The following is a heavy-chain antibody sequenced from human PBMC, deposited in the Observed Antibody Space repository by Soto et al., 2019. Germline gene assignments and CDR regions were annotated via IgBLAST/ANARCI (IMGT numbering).Heavy chain of an antibody. D-gene: IGHD3-3*01. CDR1: GFTFSSYA. CDR2: ISGSGGST. Sequence: PGGSLRLSCAASGFTFSSYAMSWVRQAPGKGLEWVSAISGSGGSTYYADSVKGRFTISRDNSKNTLYLQMNSLRAEDTAVYYCAKEAPYYDFWSGYSRFDSWGQGTLVTSPQ. CDR3: AKEAPYYDFWSGYSRFDS. J-gene: IGHJ4*02. V-gene: IGHV3-23*01.